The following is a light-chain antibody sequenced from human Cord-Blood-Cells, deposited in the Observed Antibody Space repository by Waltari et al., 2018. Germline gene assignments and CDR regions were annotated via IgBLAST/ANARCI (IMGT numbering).Light chain of an antibody. CDR3: CSYAGSYTWV. V-gene: IGLV2-11*01. CDR2: GVS. J-gene: IGLJ3*02. CDR1: SSDVGGYNY. Sequence: SALTQPRSVSGPPGQSVTTPCTGTSSDVGGYNYVSCYQQHPGKAPKLMIYGVSKRPSGVPDRFSGSKSGNTASLTISGLQAEDEADYYCCSYAGSYTWVFGGGTKLTVL.